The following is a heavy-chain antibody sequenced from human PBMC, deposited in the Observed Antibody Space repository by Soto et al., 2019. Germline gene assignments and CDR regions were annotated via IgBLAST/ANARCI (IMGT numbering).Heavy chain of an antibody. Sequence: QITLKESGPTLVKPTQTLTLTCTRAGFSLSISGVGVGWIRQPPGKALEWLALIYWNDDKRYSPSLKSRLTITTDTTKNQVVLTMTNMDPVDTATYYCALAVVGFAPWGQGPLVTVSS. V-gene: IGHV2-5*01. CDR1: GFSLSISGVG. J-gene: IGHJ5*02. CDR2: IYWNDDK. CDR3: ALAVVGFAP.